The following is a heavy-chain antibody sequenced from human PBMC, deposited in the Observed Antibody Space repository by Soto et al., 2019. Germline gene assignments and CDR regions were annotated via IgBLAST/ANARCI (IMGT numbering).Heavy chain of an antibody. CDR3: AIKIPYYYDNGGFKDAFXI. J-gene: IGHJ3*02. D-gene: IGHD3-22*01. CDR1: GYTFTTYT. Sequence: RASVKVSCKASGYTFTTYTMHWVRQAPGQRLEWMGWINAGNGNTKYSQKFQGRVTITRDTSASTAYMELSSLRSEGTAVYYCAIKIPYYYDNGGFKDAFXIWSQGTMVTVSS. V-gene: IGHV1-3*01. CDR2: INAGNGNT.